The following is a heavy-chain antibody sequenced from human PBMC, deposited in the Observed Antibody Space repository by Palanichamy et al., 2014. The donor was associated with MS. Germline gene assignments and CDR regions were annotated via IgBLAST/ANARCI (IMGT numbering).Heavy chain of an antibody. J-gene: IGHJ4*02. CDR2: ISYDGSNK. D-gene: IGHD3-10*01. CDR1: GFTFSSYG. Sequence: QVQLVESGGGVVQPGRSLRLSCAASGFTFSSYGMHRVRQAPGKGLEWVAVISYDGSNKYYADSVKGRFTISRDNSKNTLYPQMNSLRAEDTAVYYCAKDKEGYYYGSGSYDYWGQGTLVTVSS. CDR3: AKDKEGYYYGSGSYDY. V-gene: IGHV3-30*18.